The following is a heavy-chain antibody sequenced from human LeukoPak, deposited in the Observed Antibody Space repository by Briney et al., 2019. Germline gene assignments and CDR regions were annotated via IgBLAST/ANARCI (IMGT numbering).Heavy chain of an antibody. CDR3: AKEGWLRLNPYYYYYTDV. V-gene: IGHV3-23*01. CDR1: GFTFSSYA. D-gene: IGHD5-12*01. Sequence: PGGSLRLSCAASGFTFSSYAMSWVRQAPGKGLEWVSAISGSGGSTYYADSVKGRFTISRDNSKNTLYLQMNSLRAEDTAVYYCAKEGWLRLNPYYYYYTDVWGKGTTVTVSS. J-gene: IGHJ6*03. CDR2: ISGSGGST.